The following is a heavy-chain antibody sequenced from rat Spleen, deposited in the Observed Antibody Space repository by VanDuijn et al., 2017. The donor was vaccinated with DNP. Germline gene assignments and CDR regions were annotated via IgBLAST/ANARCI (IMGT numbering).Heavy chain of an antibody. Sequence: EVQLVESGGGLVQPGRSMKLSCAASGFTFSNYYMAWVRQAPTKGLEWVAAISPGGGNTYYRDSVKGRFTISRDNAKHTLYLQMDSLRSEETATYYCTRAVPSYYYLNWFAYWGQGTLVTVSS. V-gene: IGHV5S11*01. CDR2: ISPGGGNT. D-gene: IGHD1-12*02. CDR3: TRAVPSYYYLNWFAY. CDR1: GFTFSNYY. J-gene: IGHJ3*01.